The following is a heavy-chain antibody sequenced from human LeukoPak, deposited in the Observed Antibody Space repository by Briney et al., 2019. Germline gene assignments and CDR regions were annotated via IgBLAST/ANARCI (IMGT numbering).Heavy chain of an antibody. CDR2: MNPNSGNT. CDR1: GYTFTSYD. D-gene: IGHD3-22*01. CDR3: ARAVIVVPHDAFDI. Sequence: ASVKVSCKASGYTFTSYDINWVRQATAQGLEWMGWMNPNSGNTGYAQKFQGRVTMTRNTSISTAYMELSSLRSEDTAVYYCARAVIVVPHDAFDIWGQGTMVTVSS. J-gene: IGHJ3*02. V-gene: IGHV1-8*01.